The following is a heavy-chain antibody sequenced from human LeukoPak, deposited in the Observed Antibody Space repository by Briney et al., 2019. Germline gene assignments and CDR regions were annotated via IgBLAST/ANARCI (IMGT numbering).Heavy chain of an antibody. CDR3: ARVDYGDYLTVGY. CDR1: GFTFSGYA. V-gene: IGHV3-30-3*01. D-gene: IGHD4-17*01. Sequence: GRSLRPSCAASGFTFSGYAMHWVRQAPGKGLEWVAVISYDGSNKYYADSVKGRFTISRDNSKNTLYLQMNSLRAEDTAVYYCARVDYGDYLTVGYWGQGTLVTVSS. CDR2: ISYDGSNK. J-gene: IGHJ4*02.